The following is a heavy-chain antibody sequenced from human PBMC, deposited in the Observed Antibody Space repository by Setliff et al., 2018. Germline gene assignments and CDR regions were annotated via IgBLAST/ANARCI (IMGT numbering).Heavy chain of an antibody. CDR3: AREQWLDPPGYYYMDV. J-gene: IGHJ6*03. CDR2: IYIGGSA. V-gene: IGHV4-4*07. CDR1: GGSISSYY. D-gene: IGHD6-19*01. Sequence: SETLSLTCTVSGGSISSYYWSWIRQPAGKGLEWIGHIYIGGSANYNPSPKGRVTMSIDTSKNQFSLKLNSVTAADMAVYYCAREQWLDPPGYYYMDVWAKGTTVTVSS.